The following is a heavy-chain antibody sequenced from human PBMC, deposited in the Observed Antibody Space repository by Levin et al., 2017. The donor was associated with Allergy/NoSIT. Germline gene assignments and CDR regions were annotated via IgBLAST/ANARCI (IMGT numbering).Heavy chain of an antibody. CDR1: GFPFPNSG. CDR3: AKDPCSSATCYGSYYYFDGMDA. Sequence: LSLTCAASGFPFPNSGMHWVRQAPGKGLEWVAYLSYDGRNKYYAESVKGRFTISRDNVKDRLFLEMDTLRTDDTAVYFCAKDPCSSATCYGSYYYFDGMDAWGRGTTVTVSS. CDR2: LSYDGRNK. V-gene: IGHV3-30*18. J-gene: IGHJ6*02. D-gene: IGHD2-2*01.